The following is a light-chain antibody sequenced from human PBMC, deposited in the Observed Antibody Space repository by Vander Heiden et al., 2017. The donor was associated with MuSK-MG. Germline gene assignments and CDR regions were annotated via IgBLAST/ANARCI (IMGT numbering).Light chain of an antibody. CDR1: QSISNSY. Sequence: IVLTPSPGTLSLSPGERATLSCRASQSISNSYLAWYQQKPGQAPRLLIYGTSSRATGIPDRFSGSGSGTDFTLTISRLEPEDFAVYYGQERGCSFGGRTKVEIK. CDR2: GTS. CDR3: QERGCS. V-gene: IGKV3-20*01. J-gene: IGKJ4*01.